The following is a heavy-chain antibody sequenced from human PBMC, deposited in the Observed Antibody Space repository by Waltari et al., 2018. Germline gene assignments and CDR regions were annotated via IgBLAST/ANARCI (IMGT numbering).Heavy chain of an antibody. V-gene: IGHV4-59*01. Sequence: QVQLQESGPGLVKPSETLSLTCTVSGGSISSYYWSWIRQPPGKGLEWIGYIYYSGSTNYNPSLKSRVTISVDTSKNQFSLKLSSVTAADTAVYYCARVRAAADAFDIWGQGTMVTVSS. J-gene: IGHJ3*02. CDR3: ARVRAAADAFDI. CDR2: IYYSGST. CDR1: GGSISSYY. D-gene: IGHD6-13*01.